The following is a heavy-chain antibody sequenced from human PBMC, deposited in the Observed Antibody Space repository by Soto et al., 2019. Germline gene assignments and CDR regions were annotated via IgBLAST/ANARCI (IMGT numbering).Heavy chain of an antibody. CDR3: ARPGSGYDVLTGRYIYYLHTVDV. D-gene: IGHD3-9*01. V-gene: IGHV3-30-3*01. CDR1: GFLFNTYA. CDR2: ISYDGNNQ. Sequence: SLRLSCATSGFLFNTYAMHWVRQAPGKGLEWVAVISYDGNNQDYADSVKGRFTISRDNSRNTLYLQMNNLRSEDTAVYYCARPGSGYDVLTGRYIYYLHTVDVWGQGTTVTVSS. J-gene: IGHJ6*02.